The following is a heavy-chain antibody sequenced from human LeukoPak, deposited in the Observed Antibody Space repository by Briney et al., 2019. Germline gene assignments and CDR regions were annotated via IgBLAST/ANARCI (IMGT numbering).Heavy chain of an antibody. D-gene: IGHD2-2*02. CDR2: ISYGGSNK. J-gene: IGHJ4*02. CDR3: ARAHYCSSTSCYKGFDC. V-gene: IGHV3-30*01. Sequence: GGSLRLSCAASGFTFSSYAMHWVRQAPGKGLEWVAVISYGGSNKYYADSVKGRFTISRDNSKNTLYLQMNSLRAEDTAVYYCARAHYCSSTSCYKGFDCWGQRTLVTVSS. CDR1: GFTFSSYA.